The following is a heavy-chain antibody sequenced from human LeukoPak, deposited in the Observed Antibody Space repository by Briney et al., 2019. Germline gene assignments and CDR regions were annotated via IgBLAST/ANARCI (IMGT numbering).Heavy chain of an antibody. J-gene: IGHJ4*02. V-gene: IGHV1-46*01. CDR1: GYTFTNYY. D-gene: IGHD5-12*01. CDR3: AREGEIGYDLSDY. Sequence: GASVKVSCKASGYTFTNYYMNWVRQAAGQGLEWMGIINPSGGSTSYAQKFQGRVTVTRDTSTSTVYMELSSLRSEDTAMYYCAREGEIGYDLSDYWGQGTLVTVSS. CDR2: INPSGGST.